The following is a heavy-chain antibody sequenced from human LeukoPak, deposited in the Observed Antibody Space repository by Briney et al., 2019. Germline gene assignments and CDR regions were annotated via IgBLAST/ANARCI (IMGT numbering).Heavy chain of an antibody. CDR3: ARVYDFWSGYWDY. J-gene: IGHJ4*02. CDR1: GYTFTSYY. V-gene: IGHV1-46*01. CDR2: INPIGGST. Sequence: ASVKLSCKASGYTFTSYYMHWVRQAPGQGLEWMGIINPIGGSTTYAQKFQGRVTMTRDTSTRTVFMELSSLRSEDTAVYYCARVYDFWSGYWDYWGQGTRVTVSS. D-gene: IGHD3-3*01.